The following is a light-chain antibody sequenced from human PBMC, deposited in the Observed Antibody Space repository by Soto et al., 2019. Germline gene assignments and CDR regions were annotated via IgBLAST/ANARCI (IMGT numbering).Light chain of an antibody. CDR3: CSNAGGPSWL. Sequence: QSALTQPASVSGSPGQAITISCTGISSYVGNRVSWYQQHPGKAPKLMVYEATKRPSGASNRFSGSKSGNTASLTISGLQVEDEAVYYCCSNAGGPSWLFGGGTKVTVL. J-gene: IGLJ3*02. V-gene: IGLV2-23*01. CDR2: EAT. CDR1: SSYVGNR.